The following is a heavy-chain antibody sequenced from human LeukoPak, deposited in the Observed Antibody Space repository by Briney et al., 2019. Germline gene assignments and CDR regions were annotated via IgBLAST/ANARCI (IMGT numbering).Heavy chain of an antibody. CDR2: IYYSGGT. D-gene: IGHD3-10*01. J-gene: IGHJ6*03. CDR3: ASMSRGVILGPNYYSYYMDV. CDR1: GGSMSSPSFY. Sequence: SETLSLTCSVSGGSMSSPSFYWAWIRQPPGKGLEWIGNIYYSGGTYYNPSLQSRVTISVDTSKTQFSLKLTSVTAADKAVYYCASMSRGVILGPNYYSYYMDVWGKGATVIVSS. V-gene: IGHV4-39*01.